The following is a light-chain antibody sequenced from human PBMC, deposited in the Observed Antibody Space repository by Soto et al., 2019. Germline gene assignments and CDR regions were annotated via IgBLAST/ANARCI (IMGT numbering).Light chain of an antibody. Sequence: QSVLTQPASVSGSPGQSITISCSGTSSDVGTYNLVSWYQQYPGKAPRLMIYEVTKRPSGVSNRFSGSKSGNTASLTISGLQPEDEADYYCCSYAGSSSSIFVTGTKLTVL. CDR2: EVT. J-gene: IGLJ1*01. CDR1: SSDVGTYNL. V-gene: IGLV2-23*02. CDR3: CSYAGSSSSI.